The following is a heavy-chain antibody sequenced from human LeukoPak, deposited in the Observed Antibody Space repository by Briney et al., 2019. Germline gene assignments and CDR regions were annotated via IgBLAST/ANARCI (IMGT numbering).Heavy chain of an antibody. CDR3: ARGTEPSQGYYFDY. CDR2: IWYDGSNK. V-gene: IGHV3-33*01. D-gene: IGHD1-14*01. Sequence: PGGSLRLSCAASGFTFSSYGMHWVRQAPGKGLEWVAVIWYDGSNKYYADSVKGRFTISRDNSKNTLYLQMNSLRAEDTAVYYCARGTEPSQGYYFDYWGQGTLVTVSS. J-gene: IGHJ4*02. CDR1: GFTFSSYG.